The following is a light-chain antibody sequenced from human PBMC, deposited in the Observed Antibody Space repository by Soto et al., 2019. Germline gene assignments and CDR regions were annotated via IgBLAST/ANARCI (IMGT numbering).Light chain of an antibody. CDR3: QQYRT. V-gene: IGKV3-15*01. J-gene: IGKJ1*01. Sequence: EIVMTQSPATLSVSPGERATLSCRASQSVSSNLAWYQQKPGQAPRLLIYGASTRATGIPARFSGSGSGTDFTITISSLQSEDFAVYYCQQYRTFGQGTKVEIK. CDR2: GAS. CDR1: QSVSSN.